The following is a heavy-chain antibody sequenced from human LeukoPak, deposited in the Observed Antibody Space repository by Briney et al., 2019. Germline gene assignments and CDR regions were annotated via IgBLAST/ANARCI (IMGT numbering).Heavy chain of an antibody. CDR2: ISSSSSTI. J-gene: IGHJ4*02. CDR1: GFTFSSYS. CDR3: ARDHPLRY. Sequence: PGGSLRLSCAASGFTFSSYSMNRVRQAPGKGLEWVSYISSSSSTIYYADSVKGRFTISRDNAKNSLYLQMNSLKAEDTAVYYCARDHPLRYWGQGTLVTVSS. V-gene: IGHV3-48*01.